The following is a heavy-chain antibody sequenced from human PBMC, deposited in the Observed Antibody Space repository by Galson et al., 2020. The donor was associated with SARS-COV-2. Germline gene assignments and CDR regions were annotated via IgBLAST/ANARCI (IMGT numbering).Heavy chain of an antibody. CDR3: ARWWKASYDYDSSGYERHGAFDI. CDR1: GGSISSSNW. V-gene: IGHV4-4*02. D-gene: IGHD3-22*01. CDR2: IYHSGST. Sequence: SETLSLTCAVSGGSISSSNWWSWVRQPPGKGLEWIGEIYHSGSTNYNPSLKSRVTISVDKSKNQFSLKLSSVTAADTAVYYCARWWKASYDYDSSGYERHGAFDIWGQGTMVTVSS. J-gene: IGHJ3*02.